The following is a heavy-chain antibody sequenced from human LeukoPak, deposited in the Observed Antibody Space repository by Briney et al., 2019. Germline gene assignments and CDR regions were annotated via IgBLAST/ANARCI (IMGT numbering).Heavy chain of an antibody. D-gene: IGHD2-2*01. J-gene: IGHJ4*02. CDR1: GGSISSYY. CDR2: IFYTGST. Sequence: SETLSLTCTVSGGSISSYYWSWIRQPPGKGLEWIGYIFYTGSTKYNPSLKSRVTISVDKSKNQLSLKLNSVTAADTAVYYCARGPKVVPAAIWGQGTLVTVSS. CDR3: ARGPKVVPAAI. V-gene: IGHV4-59*01.